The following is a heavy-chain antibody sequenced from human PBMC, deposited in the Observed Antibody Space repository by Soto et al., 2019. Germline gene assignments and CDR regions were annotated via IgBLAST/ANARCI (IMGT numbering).Heavy chain of an antibody. J-gene: IGHJ4*02. Sequence: GGSLRLSCAASGFTFTKSGMSWVRQAPGKGLEWVAGIGGSGRKTYYADSVKGRFSISRDNSKNSLFLQMNSLSADDTAIYYCAKDGLSDSPSAIDYWGLGTLVTVSS. D-gene: IGHD6-13*01. CDR1: GFTFTKSG. CDR2: IGGSGRKT. CDR3: AKDGLSDSPSAIDY. V-gene: IGHV3-23*01.